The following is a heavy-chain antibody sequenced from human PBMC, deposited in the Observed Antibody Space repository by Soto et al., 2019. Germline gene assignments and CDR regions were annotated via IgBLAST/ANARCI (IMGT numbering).Heavy chain of an antibody. Sequence: EVQLLESGGGLVQPGGSLRLSCAASGFTFSSYAMSWVRQAPGKGLEWVSAISGSGGSTYYADSVKGRFTISRDNSKNTLYLQMNSLRAEDTAVYYCAKDLVGDDYGSYYFDYWGQGTLVTVSS. J-gene: IGHJ4*02. CDR2: ISGSGGST. D-gene: IGHD4-17*01. CDR1: GFTFSSYA. V-gene: IGHV3-23*01. CDR3: AKDLVGDDYGSYYFDY.